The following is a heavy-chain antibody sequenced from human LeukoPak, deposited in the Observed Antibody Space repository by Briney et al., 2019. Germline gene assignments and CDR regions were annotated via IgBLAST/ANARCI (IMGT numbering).Heavy chain of an antibody. J-gene: IGHJ4*02. CDR1: GFTFSSYW. D-gene: IGHD3-10*01. CDR3: ARVGFRYYYGSGSYSFDY. Sequence: GGSLRLSCAASGFTFSSYWMSWVRQAPGKGLEWVANIKQDGSEKYYVASVKGRFTISRDNAKNSLYLQMNSLRAEDTAVYYCARVGFRYYYGSGSYSFDYWGQGTLVTVSS. V-gene: IGHV3-7*01. CDR2: IKQDGSEK.